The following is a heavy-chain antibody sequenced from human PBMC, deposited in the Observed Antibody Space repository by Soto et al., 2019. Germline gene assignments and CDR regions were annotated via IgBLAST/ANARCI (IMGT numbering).Heavy chain of an antibody. Sequence: PGGSLRLSCAASGFTFSSYSMNWVRQAPGKGLEWVSSISSSSSYIYYADSVKGRFTISRDNAKNSLYLQMNSLRAEDTAVYYCARDRAPLYYYDSSGYPLDYWGQGT. CDR1: GFTFSSYS. CDR3: ARDRAPLYYYDSSGYPLDY. CDR2: ISSSSSYI. D-gene: IGHD3-22*01. J-gene: IGHJ4*02. V-gene: IGHV3-21*01.